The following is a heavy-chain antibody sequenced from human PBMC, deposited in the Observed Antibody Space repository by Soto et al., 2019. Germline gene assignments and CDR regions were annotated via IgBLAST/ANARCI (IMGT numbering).Heavy chain of an antibody. J-gene: IGHJ4*02. CDR3: AREKGLMGTSVFDF. D-gene: IGHD1-7*01. CDR2: TYYRSRWYN. CDR1: GYSVSSNSAA. Sequence: QVQLHQSGPGLVKPSQTLSLTCVISGYSVSSNSAAWNWIRQSPSRGLEWLGRTYYRSRWYNDYSVSVKSRITINPDTSKNQFSLQLNSVTPEDTTVYYCAREKGLMGTSVFDFWGQGTLVTVSS. V-gene: IGHV6-1*01.